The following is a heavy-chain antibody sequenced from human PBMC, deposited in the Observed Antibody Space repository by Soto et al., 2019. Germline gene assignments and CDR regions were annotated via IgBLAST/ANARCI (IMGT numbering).Heavy chain of an antibody. CDR1: GDSFSSGGYY. CDR2: VFYSGTT. CDR3: ARTTTYYDYIWGSYRPKDFDF. D-gene: IGHD3-16*02. J-gene: IGHJ4*02. V-gene: IGHV4-31*03. Sequence: QVLRQESGPGLVKPLQTLSLTCTVSGDSFSSGGYYWSWIRQHPGKALEWIGYVFYSGTTYYSPSLKSRVSISVDTSKNQFSLSLSSVTAADTAVYYCARTTTYYDYIWGSYRPKDFDFWGQGTLVTVSS.